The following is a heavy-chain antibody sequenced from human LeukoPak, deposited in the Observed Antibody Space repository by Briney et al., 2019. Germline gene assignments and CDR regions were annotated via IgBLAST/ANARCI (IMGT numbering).Heavy chain of an antibody. J-gene: IGHJ4*02. CDR1: GFTFSSYD. Sequence: GGSLRLSCAASGFTFSSYDMHWVRQATGKGLQWVSAIGTAGDTYYPGSVKGRFTISRENAKNSLYLQMNSLRAGDTAVYYCARSGYSDSSGYYDYWGQGTLVTVSS. D-gene: IGHD3-22*01. CDR2: IGTAGDT. CDR3: ARSGYSDSSGYYDY. V-gene: IGHV3-13*04.